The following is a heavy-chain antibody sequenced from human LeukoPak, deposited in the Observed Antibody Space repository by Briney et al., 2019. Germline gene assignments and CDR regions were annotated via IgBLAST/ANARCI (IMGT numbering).Heavy chain of an antibody. CDR2: IRGAGGRT. V-gene: IGHV3-23*01. Sequence: GGSLRLSCAASGFTFSDYAMSWVRQVPRKGLEWVSVIRGAGGRTYYADSVKGRFTISRDNTKNTLYVQMNSLRAEDTAIYYWAKENQWLVHGRDYFDYWGQGTLVTVSS. D-gene: IGHD6-19*01. CDR3: AKENQWLVHGRDYFDY. CDR1: GFTFSDYA. J-gene: IGHJ4*02.